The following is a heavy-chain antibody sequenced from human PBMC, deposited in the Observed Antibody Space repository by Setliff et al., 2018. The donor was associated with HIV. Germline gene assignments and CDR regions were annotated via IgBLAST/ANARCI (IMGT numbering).Heavy chain of an antibody. Sequence: ASVKVSCKPSGHTFTNYDIHWMRRATGQGLEWMGWMNPNSGVSGYALKYHDRVTMTRDTSKTTASMDLNSLTLEGTAVYYCAGGKGVGGGIITGGLDVWGQGTTVTVSS. CDR2: MNPNSGVS. D-gene: IGHD3-10*01. J-gene: IGHJ6*02. CDR1: GHTFTNYD. V-gene: IGHV1-8*01. CDR3: AGGKGVGGGIITGGLDV.